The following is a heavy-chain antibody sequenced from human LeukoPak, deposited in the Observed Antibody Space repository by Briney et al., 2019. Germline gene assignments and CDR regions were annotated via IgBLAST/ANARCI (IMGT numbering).Heavy chain of an antibody. Sequence: SVKVSCKASGGTFSSYAISWVRQAPGQGLEWMGGIIPIFGTANYAQQFQDRVTIIADESTSTAYMELSLLKFEDTAVYYCARGGGIFGVLTTAHYYGIDVWGQGTTVTVSS. CDR2: IIPIFGTA. CDR1: GGTFSSYA. D-gene: IGHD3-3*01. V-gene: IGHV1-69*01. CDR3: ARGGGIFGVLTTAHYYGIDV. J-gene: IGHJ6*02.